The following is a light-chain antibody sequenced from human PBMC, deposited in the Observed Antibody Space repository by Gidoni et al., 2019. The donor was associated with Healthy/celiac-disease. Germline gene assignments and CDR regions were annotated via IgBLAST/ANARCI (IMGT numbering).Light chain of an antibody. V-gene: IGKV3-11*01. CDR1: QSVSSY. CDR2: DAS. J-gene: IGKJ3*01. CDR3: QQRSNWPPFT. Sequence: IVFTLSPATLSLSPGERATLSCRASQSVSSYLAWYKQKPGQAPRLLIYDASNRPNGIPARFSGRGSGTDVTLTSSSLEPEDVAVYYCQQRSNWPPFTFGPGTKVEIK.